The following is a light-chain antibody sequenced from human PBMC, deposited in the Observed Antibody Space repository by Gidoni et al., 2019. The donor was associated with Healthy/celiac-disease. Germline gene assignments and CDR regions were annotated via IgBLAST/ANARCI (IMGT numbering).Light chain of an antibody. CDR1: QSISSY. Sequence: DIQMTQPPSSLSASVGDRVTITCRASQSISSYLNWYQQKPGKAPKLLIYAASSLQSEVPSRFSGSGSGTDFTLTISSLQPEDFATYYCQQSYSTSPLTFGGGTKVEIK. J-gene: IGKJ4*01. V-gene: IGKV1-39*01. CDR3: QQSYSTSPLT. CDR2: AAS.